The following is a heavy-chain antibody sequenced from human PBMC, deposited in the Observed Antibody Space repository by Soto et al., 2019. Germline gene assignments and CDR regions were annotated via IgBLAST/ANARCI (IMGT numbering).Heavy chain of an antibody. CDR3: ARTTVTTGWFDP. Sequence: PSETLSLTCAVSGGSISIGGYSWRWIRQPPGKGLEWIGYIYHSGSTYYSPSLKSRVTISVDRSKNQFSLKLSSVTAADTAVYYCARTTVTTGWFDPWGQGTLVTVSS. V-gene: IGHV4-30-2*01. CDR2: IYHSGST. CDR1: GGSISIGGYS. D-gene: IGHD4-17*01. J-gene: IGHJ5*02.